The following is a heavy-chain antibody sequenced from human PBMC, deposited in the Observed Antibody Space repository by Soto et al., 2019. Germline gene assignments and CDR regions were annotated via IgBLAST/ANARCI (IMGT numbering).Heavy chain of an antibody. V-gene: IGHV4-34*01. J-gene: IGHJ6*02. Sequence: KPSETLSLTCTVYGGSSSRSYWTWIRQTPGKALEWIGDIDHNGATQSNPSLRSRVSMSLDTSKTKFSLWLNSVTAADTAIYFCSRGDPTGPTGYYQYGMDVWGQGTTVTVSS. CDR1: GGSSSRSY. CDR3: SRGDPTGPTGYYQYGMDV. CDR2: IDHNGAT.